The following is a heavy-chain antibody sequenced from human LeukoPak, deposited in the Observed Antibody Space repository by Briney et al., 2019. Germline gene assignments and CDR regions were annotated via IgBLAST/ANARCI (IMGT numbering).Heavy chain of an antibody. CDR1: GFTFDDYA. D-gene: IGHD6-19*01. CDR3: AREGPIAVAGYFDY. CDR2: ITGDAGRT. Sequence: GGSLRLSCAASGFTFDDYAMNWVRQAPGKGLEWVSLITGDAGRTYFADFVKGRFTISRDNSKNSLYLQMNSLKTEDTALYYCAREGPIAVAGYFDYWGQGSLVTASS. V-gene: IGHV3-43*02. J-gene: IGHJ4*02.